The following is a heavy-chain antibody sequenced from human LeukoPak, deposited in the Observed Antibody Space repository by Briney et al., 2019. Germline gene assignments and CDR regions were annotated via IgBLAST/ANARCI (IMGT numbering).Heavy chain of an antibody. Sequence: PGRSLRLSCAASGFTFSSYAMHWVRQAPGKGLEWVSYISSSGSTIYYADSVKGRFTISRDNAKNSLYLQMNSLRAEDTAVYYCARAFSPYDSSPFDYWGQGTLVTVSS. D-gene: IGHD3-22*01. V-gene: IGHV3-48*03. CDR1: GFTFSSYA. CDR3: ARAFSPYDSSPFDY. CDR2: ISSSGSTI. J-gene: IGHJ4*02.